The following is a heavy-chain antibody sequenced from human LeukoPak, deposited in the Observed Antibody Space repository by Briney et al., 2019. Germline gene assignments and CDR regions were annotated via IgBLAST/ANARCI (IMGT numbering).Heavy chain of an antibody. CDR1: GFTFSSYA. J-gene: IGHJ6*02. CDR3: AKSPAGIAAAGLIWRDYYYYYGMDV. Sequence: GGSLRLSCAASGFTFSSYAMSCVRQAPGKGLEWVSAISGSGGSTYYADYVKGRFTISRDNSKNTLYLQMNSLRDEDTAVYYCAKSPAGIAAAGLIWRDYYYYYGMDVWGQGTTVTVSS. CDR2: ISGSGGST. D-gene: IGHD6-13*01. V-gene: IGHV3-23*01.